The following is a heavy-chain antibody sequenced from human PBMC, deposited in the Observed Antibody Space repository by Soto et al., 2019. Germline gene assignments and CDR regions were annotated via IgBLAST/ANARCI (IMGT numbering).Heavy chain of an antibody. CDR3: ARGGIPPSGYGIAYAMDV. D-gene: IGHD1-26*01. J-gene: IGHJ6*02. V-gene: IGHV4-39*01. CDR2: IYYSGST. CDR1: GVSISGSRYY. Sequence: SETLSLTCTVSGVSISGSRYYWGWIRQPPGRGLEWIGNIYYSGSTCYTPALKSRVTLSVDTSKNQFSLNLNSVTAADTAVYYCARGGIPPSGYGIAYAMDVWGQGTTVTVSS.